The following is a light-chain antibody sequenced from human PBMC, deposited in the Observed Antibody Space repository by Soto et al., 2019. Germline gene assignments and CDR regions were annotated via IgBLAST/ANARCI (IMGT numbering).Light chain of an antibody. Sequence: EIVLTQSPGTLSLSPGERATLSCRASQSVSSYLAWYQQKPGQAPRLLIYGASSRATGIPDRFSGSGSGTDFTLTISRLEPEDFAVYYRQQYSISPRTFGQGTKVEIK. V-gene: IGKV3-20*01. CDR3: QQYSISPRT. J-gene: IGKJ1*01. CDR2: GAS. CDR1: QSVSSY.